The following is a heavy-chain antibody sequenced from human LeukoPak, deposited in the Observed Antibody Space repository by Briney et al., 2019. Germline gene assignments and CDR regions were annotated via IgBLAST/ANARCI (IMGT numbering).Heavy chain of an antibody. Sequence: ASVKVSCKASGYTFTGYYMHWVRQAPGQGLEWMGWINPNSGGTNYAQKFQGRVTMTRDTSISTAYMELSRLRSDDTAVYYCARTPGVGATTLFDYWGQGTLVTVSS. V-gene: IGHV1-2*02. CDR3: ARTPGVGATTLFDY. CDR1: GYTFTGYY. D-gene: IGHD1-26*01. J-gene: IGHJ4*02. CDR2: INPNSGGT.